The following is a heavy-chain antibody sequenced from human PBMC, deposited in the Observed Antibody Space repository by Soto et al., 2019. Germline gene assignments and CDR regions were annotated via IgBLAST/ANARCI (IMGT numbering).Heavy chain of an antibody. Sequence: SVKVSCKASGGTFSSYAISWVRQAPGQGLEWMGGIIPIFGTANYAQKFQGRVTITADESTSTAYMELSSLRSEDTAVYYCARGQVRGYSGYDPSYYFDYWGQGTLVTVSS. D-gene: IGHD5-12*01. CDR3: ARGQVRGYSGYDPSYYFDY. CDR1: GGTFSSYA. V-gene: IGHV1-69*13. CDR2: IIPIFGTA. J-gene: IGHJ4*02.